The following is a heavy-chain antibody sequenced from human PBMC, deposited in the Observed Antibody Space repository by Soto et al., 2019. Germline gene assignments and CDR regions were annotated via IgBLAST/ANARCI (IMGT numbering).Heavy chain of an antibody. Sequence: PGGSLRLSCVGSGFTFDRNWMHWVRDTPGKGLVLFAHINTDGTNTNYADSVKGRFTISRDNAKSTLFLQMNSLRDEDTAVYYCASEFCSGGNCYTPYLAPWGHGTPVTVS. J-gene: IGHJ5*02. CDR2: INTDGTNT. CDR1: GFTFDRNW. D-gene: IGHD2-15*01. CDR3: ASEFCSGGNCYTPYLAP. V-gene: IGHV3-74*01.